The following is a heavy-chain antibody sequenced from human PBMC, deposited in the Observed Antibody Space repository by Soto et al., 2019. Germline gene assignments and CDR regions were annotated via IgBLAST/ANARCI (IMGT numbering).Heavy chain of an antibody. CDR2: IIPILGIA. J-gene: IGHJ4*02. V-gene: IGHV1-69*08. CDR3: ARDRIAAAGHFDY. CDR1: GGTFSSYT. D-gene: IGHD6-13*01. Sequence: QVQLVQSGAEVKKPGSSVKVSCKASGGTFSSYTISWVRQAPGQGLEWMGRIIPILGIANYAQKFQGRVTITADKSTSTAYKELSSLRSEDTAVYYCARDRIAAAGHFDYWGQGTLVTVSS.